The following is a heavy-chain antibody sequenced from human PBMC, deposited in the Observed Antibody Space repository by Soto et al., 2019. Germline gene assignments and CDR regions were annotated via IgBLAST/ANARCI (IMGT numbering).Heavy chain of an antibody. Sequence: QLQLQESGPGLVKPSETLSLTCTVSGGSISSSSYYWGWIRQPPGKGLEWIGSIYYSGSTYSNPSLKSRVTISVDTSKNQFSLKLSSVTAADTAVYYCARHFIEVVVPAGINPWGQGTLVTVSS. J-gene: IGHJ5*02. CDR3: ARHFIEVVVPAGINP. V-gene: IGHV4-39*01. CDR2: IYYSGST. D-gene: IGHD2-2*01. CDR1: GGSISSSSYY.